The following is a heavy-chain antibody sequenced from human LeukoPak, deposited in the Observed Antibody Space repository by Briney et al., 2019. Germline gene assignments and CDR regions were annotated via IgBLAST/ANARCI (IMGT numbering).Heavy chain of an antibody. CDR2: IYYTGST. CDR3: ARGGYYFDY. CDR1: RGSISSGDYY. Sequence: PSETLSLTCTVARGSISSGDYYWSWIRQPPGKGREWIGLIYYTGSTYYNLSLMSRVTISVDTSKNQFSLKLSSVTAADTAVCYCARGGYYFDYWGQGTLVTVSS. J-gene: IGHJ4*02. V-gene: IGHV4-30-4*01.